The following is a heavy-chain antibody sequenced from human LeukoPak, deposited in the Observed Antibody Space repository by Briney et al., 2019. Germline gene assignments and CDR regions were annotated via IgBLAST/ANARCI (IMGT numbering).Heavy chain of an antibody. V-gene: IGHV3-11*01. CDR2: ISSSGSTI. CDR1: GFTFSDYY. D-gene: IGHD4-17*01. Sequence: GGSLRLSYAASGFTFSDYYMSWIHQAPGKGLEWVSYISSSGSTIYYADSVKGRFTISRDNAKNSLYLQMNSLRAEDTAVYYCVRDRHDYGDYIDYWGQGTLVTVSS. J-gene: IGHJ4*02. CDR3: VRDRHDYGDYIDY.